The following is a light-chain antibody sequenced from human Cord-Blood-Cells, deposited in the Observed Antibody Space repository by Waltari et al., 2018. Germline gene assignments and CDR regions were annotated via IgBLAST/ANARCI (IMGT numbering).Light chain of an antibody. V-gene: IGLV2-8*01. Sequence: QSALTQPPSASGSPGQSVTISCTGTSSDVGGYNYVSWYQRHPGKAPKLIIYEVSKRPAGVPYRFSGAKAGNTSSLTVAGLQAEDEADYYCSSYAGSILYVFGTGTKVTVL. CDR2: EVS. J-gene: IGLJ1*01. CDR3: SSYAGSILYV. CDR1: SSDVGGYNY.